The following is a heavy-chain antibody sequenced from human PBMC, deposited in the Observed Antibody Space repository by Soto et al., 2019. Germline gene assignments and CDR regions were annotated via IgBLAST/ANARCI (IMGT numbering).Heavy chain of an antibody. CDR3: AAERTGYDFWSGYSSRPHFSGMDV. CDR1: GFTFTSSA. V-gene: IGHV1-58*01. D-gene: IGHD3-3*01. Sequence: VASVKVSCKASGFTFTSSAVQWVRQARGQRLEWIGWIVVGSGNTNYAQKFQERVTITRDMSTSTAYMELSSLRSEDTAVYYCAAERTGYDFWSGYSSRPHFSGMDVWGQGTTFPVSS. CDR2: IVVGSGNT. J-gene: IGHJ6*02.